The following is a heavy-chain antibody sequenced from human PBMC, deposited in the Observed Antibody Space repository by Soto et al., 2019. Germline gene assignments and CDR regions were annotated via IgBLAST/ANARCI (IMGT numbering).Heavy chain of an antibody. D-gene: IGHD3-3*01. Sequence: QVQLVQSGAEVKKPGASVKVSCKASGYTFTSYGISWVRQAPGQGLEWMGWISAYNGNTNYAQKLQGRVTMTTDTSTSTAYIELGSLRSDDTAVYYCARALNPSVYYDFWSCPGNGMDVWGQGTTVTVSS. CDR3: ARALNPSVYYDFWSCPGNGMDV. CDR1: GYTFTSYG. CDR2: ISAYNGNT. J-gene: IGHJ6*02. V-gene: IGHV1-18*04.